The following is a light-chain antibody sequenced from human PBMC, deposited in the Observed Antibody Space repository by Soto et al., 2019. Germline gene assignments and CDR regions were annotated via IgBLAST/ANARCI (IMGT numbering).Light chain of an antibody. V-gene: IGLV2-14*01. CDR2: DVS. CDR3: SSYTTSNTRQIV. CDR1: SSEVGVYNY. Sequence: QSVLTQPASVSGSPGQSITISCTGTSSEVGVYNYVSWYQQHPGKAPKFMIYDVSNRPSGVSNRFSGSKSGNTASLTISGLQAEDEADYYCSSYTTSNTRQIVFGTGTKVTV. J-gene: IGLJ1*01.